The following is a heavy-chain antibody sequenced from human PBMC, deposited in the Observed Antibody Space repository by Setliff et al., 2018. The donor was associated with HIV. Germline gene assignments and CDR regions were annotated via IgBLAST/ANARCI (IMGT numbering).Heavy chain of an antibody. Sequence: SETRSLTCSVSGGSISPYYWSWIRQPAGKGLEWIGRIYISGNTIYNPSLKSRVTMSVDTSKNQFSLILNSVTAADTAVYYCARVFPPIRGAPFGTPPGAFDIWGQGTKVTVTS. J-gene: IGHJ3*02. D-gene: IGHD2-2*02. CDR2: IYISGNT. CDR3: ARVFPPIRGAPFGTPPGAFDI. CDR1: GGSISPYY. V-gene: IGHV4-4*07.